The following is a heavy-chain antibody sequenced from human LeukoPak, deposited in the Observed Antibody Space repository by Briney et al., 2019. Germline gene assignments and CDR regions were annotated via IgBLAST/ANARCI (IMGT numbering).Heavy chain of an antibody. J-gene: IGHJ6*03. CDR2: IIPIFGTA. CDR1: GGTFSSYA. CDR3: ARDLSSLGTAMVSADYYYYYYMDV. V-gene: IGHV1-69*05. Sequence: GASVKVSCKASGGTFSSYAISWVRQAPGQGLEWMGRIIPIFGTANYAQKFQGRVTITTDESTSTAYMELSSLRSEDTAVYYCARDLSSLGTAMVSADYYYYYYMDVWGKGTTVTVSS. D-gene: IGHD5-18*01.